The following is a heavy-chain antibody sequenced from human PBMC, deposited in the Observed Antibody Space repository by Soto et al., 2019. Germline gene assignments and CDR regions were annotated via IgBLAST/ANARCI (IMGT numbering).Heavy chain of an antibody. CDR3: AISARVEYGMDV. Sequence: PGGSLRLSCAASGFTFSSYSMNWVRQAPGKGLEWVSAISGSGGSTYYADSVKGRFTISRDNSKNTLYLQMNSLRAEDTAVYYCAISARVEYGMDVWGQGTTVTVSS. J-gene: IGHJ6*02. CDR1: GFTFSSYS. V-gene: IGHV3-23*01. CDR2: ISGSGGST. D-gene: IGHD2-15*01.